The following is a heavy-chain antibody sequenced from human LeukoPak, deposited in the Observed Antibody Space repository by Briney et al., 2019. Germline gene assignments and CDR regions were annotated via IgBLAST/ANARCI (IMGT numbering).Heavy chain of an antibody. CDR2: IDSDGSST. V-gene: IGHV3-74*01. CDR1: GFTFSGYW. Sequence: PGGSLRLSCAASGFTFSGYWMHWVRQAPGKGLVWVSHIDSDGSSTNYADSVKGRFTISRDNAKNTLYLQMNSLRAEDTAVYYCARALRLAVNRHYWGQGTLVTVSS. CDR3: ARALRLAVNRHY. D-gene: IGHD3-16*01. J-gene: IGHJ4*02.